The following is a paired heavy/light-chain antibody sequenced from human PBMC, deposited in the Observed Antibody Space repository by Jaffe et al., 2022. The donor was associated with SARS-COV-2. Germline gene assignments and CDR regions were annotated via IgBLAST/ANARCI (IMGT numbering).Light chain of an antibody. V-gene: IGLV1-51*01. Sequence: QSVLTQPPSVSAAPGQKVTISCSGSSSNIGKTSVSWYQQLPGTAPKLLIYDNDKRPSGIPDRFSGSKSGTSATLGITGLQTGDEADYYCGTWDISLSAWVFGGGTKLTVL. CDR3: GTWDISLSAWV. CDR1: SSNIGKTS. J-gene: IGLJ3*02. CDR2: DND.
Heavy chain of an antibody. CDR2: ISSSSVTM. D-gene: IGHD2-21*02. CDR1: GFTFNTYT. CDR3: VRGDWRDD. V-gene: IGHV3-21*01. Sequence: EVQLVESGGGLVKPGGSLRLSCAASGFTFNTYTMSWVRQAPGKGLEYVSSISSSSVTMHYADSVKGRFTISRDNAKNSLYLQMNSLTPEDTAVYYCVRGDWRDDWGQGTLVTVSS. J-gene: IGHJ4*02.